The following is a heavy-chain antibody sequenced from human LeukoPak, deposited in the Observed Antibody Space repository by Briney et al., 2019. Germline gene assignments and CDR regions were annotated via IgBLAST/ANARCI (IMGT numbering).Heavy chain of an antibody. J-gene: IGHJ3*02. D-gene: IGHD2-15*01. CDR1: GGSISSGGYS. Sequence: SETLSLTCAVSGGSISSGGYSWSWIRQPPGKGLGWIGYIYHSGSTYYNPSLKSRVTISVDRSKNQFSLKLSSVTAADTAVYYCARVSSVVDDAFDIWGQGTMVTVSS. CDR2: IYHSGST. V-gene: IGHV4-30-2*01. CDR3: ARVSSVVDDAFDI.